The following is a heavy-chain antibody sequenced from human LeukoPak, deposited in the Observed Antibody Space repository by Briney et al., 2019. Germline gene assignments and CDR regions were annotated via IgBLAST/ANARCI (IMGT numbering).Heavy chain of an antibody. V-gene: IGHV4-39*01. CDR2: IYYSGST. Sequence: SETLSLTCTVSGGSISSSSYYWGWIRQPPGKGLEWIGSIYYSGSTYYNPSLKSRVTISVDTSKNQFSLKLSSVTAADTAVYYCARIGTYYYGSGSYQPPYYFDYWGQGTLVTVSS. D-gene: IGHD3-10*01. CDR1: GGSISSSSYY. J-gene: IGHJ4*02. CDR3: ARIGTYYYGSGSYQPPYYFDY.